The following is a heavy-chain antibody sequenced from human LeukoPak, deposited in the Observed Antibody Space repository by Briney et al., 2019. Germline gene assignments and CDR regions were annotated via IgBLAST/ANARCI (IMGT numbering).Heavy chain of an antibody. CDR2: ISSSGSSI. D-gene: IGHD2-15*01. CDR3: ARDRVVVGATWTYYYMDV. CDR1: GFTFSSYE. Sequence: PGGSLRLSCAASGFTFSSYEMNWVRQAPGKGLEWVSYISSSGSSIYYADSVKGRFTTSRDNAKNSLYLQMNSLRAEDTAVYYCARDRVVVGATWTYYYMDVWGKGTTVTVSS. J-gene: IGHJ6*03. V-gene: IGHV3-48*03.